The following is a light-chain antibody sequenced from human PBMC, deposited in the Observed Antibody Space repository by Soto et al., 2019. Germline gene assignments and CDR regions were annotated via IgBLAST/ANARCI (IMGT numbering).Light chain of an antibody. CDR2: HAS. V-gene: IGKV3-20*01. Sequence: EIVLTQSPGTLSLSPGQRGTLSCRASQSINAVYLAWYQQKRGQSPRILIYHASSRAAGIQDRFSGSGSGTDFTLNITSLEPGDAAVYYWQQYDASVLTFGGGTKVEI. J-gene: IGKJ4*01. CDR1: QSINAVY. CDR3: QQYDASVLT.